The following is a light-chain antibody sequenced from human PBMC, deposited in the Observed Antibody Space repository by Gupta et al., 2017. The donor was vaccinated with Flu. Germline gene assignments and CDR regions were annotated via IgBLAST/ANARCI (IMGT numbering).Light chain of an antibody. Sequence: QSVLTQPPSASGTPGQRVIIPCSGSSSNIGSNYVYWYQQLPGTAPKLLIYRNNQRPSGVPDRFSGSKSGTSASLAISGLRSEDEADYYCAAWDDSLSGHWVFGGGTKLTVL. V-gene: IGLV1-47*01. CDR2: RNN. CDR3: AAWDDSLSGHWV. J-gene: IGLJ3*02. CDR1: SSNIGSNY.